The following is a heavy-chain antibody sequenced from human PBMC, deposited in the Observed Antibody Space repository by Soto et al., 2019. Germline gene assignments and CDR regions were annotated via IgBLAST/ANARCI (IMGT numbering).Heavy chain of an antibody. D-gene: IGHD3-10*01. J-gene: IGHJ4*02. CDR3: ARDYYGSGSYGY. Sequence: ASGKISCKASAYTFTGYGISWVRQAPGQGLEWMGWISAYNGNTNYAQKFQGRVTMTRNDSISTAYMELSSLRSEDTAVYYCARDYYGSGSYGYWGQGTLVTVSS. CDR2: ISAYNGNT. V-gene: IGHV1-18*01. CDR1: AYTFTGYG.